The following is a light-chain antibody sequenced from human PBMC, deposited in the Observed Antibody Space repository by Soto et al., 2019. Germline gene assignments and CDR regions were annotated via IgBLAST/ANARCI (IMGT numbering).Light chain of an antibody. CDR1: QSINNY. CDR3: QQANSFPLP. J-gene: IGKJ4*01. CDR2: DAS. V-gene: IGKV1-39*01. Sequence: IQMTQSASSLSATVGDRGTITFRASQSINNYLNWYQQKPGKAPKLLIYDASSLESGVPSRFSGSGSGTEFTLTITSLQPDDFAPYYCQQANSFPLPFGGGTKVDI.